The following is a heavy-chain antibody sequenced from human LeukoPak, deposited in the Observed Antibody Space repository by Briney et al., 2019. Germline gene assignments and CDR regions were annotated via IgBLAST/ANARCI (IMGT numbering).Heavy chain of an antibody. CDR3: ARDVGSGYSGYTGIFDY. Sequence: ASVKVSCKASGYTFTGYYMHWVRQAPGQGLEWMGRINPNSGGTNYAQKFQGRVTVTADESTSTAYMELSSLRSEDTAVYYCARDVGSGYSGYTGIFDYWGQGTLVTVSS. J-gene: IGHJ4*02. V-gene: IGHV1-2*06. CDR2: INPNSGGT. CDR1: GYTFTGYY. D-gene: IGHD5-12*01.